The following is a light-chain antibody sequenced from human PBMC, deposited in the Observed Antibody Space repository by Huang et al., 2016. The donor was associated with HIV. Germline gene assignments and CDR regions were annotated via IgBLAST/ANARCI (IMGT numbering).Light chain of an antibody. CDR2: GAA. Sequence: EIVMTQSPATLSVSPGERATLSCRASQSVSNNVAWYQQKPGQGPRLLIYGAATRATGISARFSRSGSGTEFTLTISSLESEDCALYYCQQYNNWPPITFGQGTRLDIK. CDR1: QSVSNN. CDR3: QQYNNWPPIT. V-gene: IGKV3-15*01. J-gene: IGKJ5*01.